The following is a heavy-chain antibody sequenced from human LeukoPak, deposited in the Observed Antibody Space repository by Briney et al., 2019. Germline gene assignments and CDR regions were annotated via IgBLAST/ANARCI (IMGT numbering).Heavy chain of an antibody. Sequence: GGSLRLSCAASGFTFSSYWMHWVRQAPGKGLVWVSRINSDGSSTTYADSVKGRFTISRDNAKNSLFLQMNSLRAEDTAVYYCARVLRYCSGGNCYSGGLGYMDVWGKGTTVTISS. V-gene: IGHV3-74*01. D-gene: IGHD2-15*01. J-gene: IGHJ6*03. CDR1: GFTFSSYW. CDR2: INSDGSST. CDR3: ARVLRYCSGGNCYSGGLGYMDV.